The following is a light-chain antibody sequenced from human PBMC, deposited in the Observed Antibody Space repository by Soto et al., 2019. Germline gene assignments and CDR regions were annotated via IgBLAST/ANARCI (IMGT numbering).Light chain of an antibody. V-gene: IGKV1-27*01. CDR2: AAS. Sequence: DLQMTQSPSSLSASVGDRVTITCRATQGISNYLAWYQQKPGKVPKLLIYAASTLQSGVPSRFSGSGSGTDFTLTINSLQPEDVATYYCQKYISAPFTFGPGTNVDIK. CDR1: QGISNY. J-gene: IGKJ3*01. CDR3: QKYISAPFT.